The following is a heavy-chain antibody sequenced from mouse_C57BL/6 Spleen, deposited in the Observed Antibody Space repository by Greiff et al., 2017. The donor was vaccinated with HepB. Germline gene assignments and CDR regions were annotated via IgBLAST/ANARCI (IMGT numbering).Heavy chain of an antibody. CDR3: ASSGYQAWFAY. D-gene: IGHD3-2*02. V-gene: IGHV5-17*01. Sequence: EVQVVESGGGLVKPGGSLKLSCAASGFTFSDYGMHWVRQAPEKGLEWVAYISSGSSTIYYADTVKGGFTISRDNAKNTLFLQMTSLRSEDTAMYYCASSGYQAWFAYWGQGTLVTVSA. J-gene: IGHJ3*01. CDR1: GFTFSDYG. CDR2: ISSGSSTI.